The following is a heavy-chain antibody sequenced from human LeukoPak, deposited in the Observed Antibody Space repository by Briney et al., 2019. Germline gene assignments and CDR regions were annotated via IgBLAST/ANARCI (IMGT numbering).Heavy chain of an antibody. CDR3: ARGIAAAKY. Sequence: SETLSLTCAVHGGSFSCYYWSWIRQPPGKGLEWIGETNHSGSSNYNPSLKSRVTISVDTSKDQFSLKLSSVTAADTAVYYCARGIAAAKYWGQGTLVTVSS. J-gene: IGHJ4*02. CDR1: GGSFSCYY. V-gene: IGHV4-34*01. CDR2: TNHSGSS. D-gene: IGHD6-25*01.